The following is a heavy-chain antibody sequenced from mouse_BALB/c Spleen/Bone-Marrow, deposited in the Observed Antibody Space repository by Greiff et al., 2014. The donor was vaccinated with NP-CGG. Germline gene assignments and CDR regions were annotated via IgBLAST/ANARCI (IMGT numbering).Heavy chain of an antibody. V-gene: IGHV14-3*02. CDR2: IDPANGNT. D-gene: IGHD1-1*01. CDR1: GFNIKDTY. CDR3: AYGSSYDYFDY. Sequence: LQLQQSGAELVKPGASVKLSCTASGFNIKDTYMHWVKQRPEQGLEWIGRIDPANGNTKYDPKFQGKATITPDTSSNTAYLQLSSLTSEDTAVYYCAYGSSYDYFDYWGQGTTLTVSS. J-gene: IGHJ2*01.